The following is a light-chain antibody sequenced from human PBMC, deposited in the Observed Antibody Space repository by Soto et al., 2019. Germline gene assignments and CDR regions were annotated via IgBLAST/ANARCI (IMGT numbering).Light chain of an antibody. Sequence: QSALTQPASVSGSPGQSITISCTGTSSDVGSYDLVSWYQQHPGKAPKLMIYDVTKRPSGVSNRFSGSKSGNTASLTIFGLQAEDETDYYCCSYAGSDTYVFGTGTKVTVL. V-gene: IGLV2-23*02. CDR2: DVT. CDR1: SSDVGSYDL. J-gene: IGLJ1*01. CDR3: CSYAGSDTYV.